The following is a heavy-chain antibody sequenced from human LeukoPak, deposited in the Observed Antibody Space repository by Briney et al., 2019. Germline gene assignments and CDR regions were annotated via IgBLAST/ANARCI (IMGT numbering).Heavy chain of an antibody. CDR3: ARDRYDLARYYFDY. CDR2: ISGSSSTI. Sequence: GGSLRLSCAASGFTFSSYSMNWVRQAPGKGLEWLSYISGSSSTIYYADSVKGRFTISRDNAKNSLYLQMNSLRDEDTAVYYCARDRYDLARYYFDYWGQGTLVTVSS. V-gene: IGHV3-48*02. CDR1: GFTFSSYS. J-gene: IGHJ4*02. D-gene: IGHD3-9*01.